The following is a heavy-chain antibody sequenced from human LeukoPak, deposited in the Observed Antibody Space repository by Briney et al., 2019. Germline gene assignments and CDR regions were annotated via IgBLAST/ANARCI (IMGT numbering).Heavy chain of an antibody. CDR3: AAFASSRWYRGSIDY. CDR2: IYNSGST. V-gene: IGHV4-59*01. J-gene: IGHJ4*02. CDR1: GGSISSYY. D-gene: IGHD6-13*01. Sequence: PSETLSLTCTVSGGSISSYYWSWIRQPPGEGMEWIGYIYNSGSTNYNPSLKSRVTISVDTSKNQFSLKLSSVTAADTAVYYCAAFASSRWYRGSIDYWGQGTLVTVSS.